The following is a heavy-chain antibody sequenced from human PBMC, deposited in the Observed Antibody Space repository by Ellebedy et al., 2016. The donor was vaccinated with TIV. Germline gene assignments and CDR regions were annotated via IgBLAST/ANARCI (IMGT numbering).Heavy chain of an antibody. V-gene: IGHV3-33*01. CDR3: ARDTVAVPDGNTFDF. CDR2: IWYDGSTK. Sequence: PGGSLRLSCAASGFTFSTYGIHWVRQAPGKGLEWVAVIWYDGSTKYYADSVKGRCTISRDNARNSLYLQMKSLRVDDTAMYYCARDTVAVPDGNTFDFWGQGTMVTVST. D-gene: IGHD2-2*01. CDR1: GFTFSTYG. J-gene: IGHJ3*01.